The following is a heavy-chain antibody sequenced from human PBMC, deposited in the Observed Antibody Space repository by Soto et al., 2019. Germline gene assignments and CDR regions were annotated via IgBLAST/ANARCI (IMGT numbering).Heavy chain of an antibody. J-gene: IGHJ3*02. V-gene: IGHV3-33*01. CDR1: GFTFSSYG. D-gene: IGHD2-15*01. Sequence: LRLSCAASGFTFSSYGMHWVRQAPGKGLEWVAVIWYDGSNKYYADSVKGRFTISRDNSKNTLYLQMNSLRAEDTAVYYCARDLPLGYCSCGSCPDAFDIWGQGTMVTVSS. CDR3: ARDLPLGYCSCGSCPDAFDI. CDR2: IWYDGSNK.